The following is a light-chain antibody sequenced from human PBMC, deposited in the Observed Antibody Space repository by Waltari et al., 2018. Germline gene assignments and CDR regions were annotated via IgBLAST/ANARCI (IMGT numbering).Light chain of an antibody. CDR3: QAWDSSTVV. CDR2: QDN. V-gene: IGLV3-1*01. CDR1: KLGENY. J-gene: IGLJ2*01. Sequence: SYELPQPPSVSVSPGPTASTPCPGAKLGENYACWYQQKPGQSPVLVLYQDNKRPSGIPERFSGSNSGNTATLTISGTQAMDEADYYCQAWDSSTVVFGGGTKLTVL.